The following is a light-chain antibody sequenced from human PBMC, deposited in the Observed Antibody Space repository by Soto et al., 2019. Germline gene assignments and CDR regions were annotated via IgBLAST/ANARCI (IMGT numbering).Light chain of an antibody. CDR3: MQALQTLRT. Sequence: DIVMTEAPLSLPVTPGAPASISCRSSQSLLHSNGYNYLDWYLQKPGQSPQLLIYLGSNRASGVPDRFSGSGSGTDFTLKISRVEAEDVGFYYCMQALQTLRTVGQATKVDMK. J-gene: IGKJ1*01. CDR2: LGS. CDR1: QSLLHSNGYNY. V-gene: IGKV2-28*01.